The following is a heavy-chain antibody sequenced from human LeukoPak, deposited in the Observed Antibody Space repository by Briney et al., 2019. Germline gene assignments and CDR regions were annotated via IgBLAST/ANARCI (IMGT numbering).Heavy chain of an antibody. CDR3: ARRAAHCSGGSGGSCYSRDYYYGVDV. CDR1: GFTFSTYD. V-gene: IGHV3-33*01. J-gene: IGHJ6*02. Sequence: PGGSLRLSCAASGFTFSTYDMHWVRQAPGKGVEGVAVIWYEGNNRYYADSVKGRFTISRDNSKNTLCLQMDSPRAEDTAVYYCARRAAHCSGGSGGSCYSRDYYYGVDVWGQGTTVTVSS. CDR2: IWYEGNNR. D-gene: IGHD2-15*01.